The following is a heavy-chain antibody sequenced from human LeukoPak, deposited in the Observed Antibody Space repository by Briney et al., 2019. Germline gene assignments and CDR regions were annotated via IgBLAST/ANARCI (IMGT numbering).Heavy chain of an antibody. Sequence: SETLSLTCAVYGGSSSGYYWSWIRQPPGKGLEWIGEINHSGSTNYNPSLKSRVTISVDTSKNQFSLKLSSVTAADTAVYYCARCHTVYYYYGMDVWGQGTTVTVSS. CDR3: ARCHTVYYYYGMDV. CDR2: INHSGST. CDR1: GGSSSGYY. V-gene: IGHV4-34*01. J-gene: IGHJ6*02.